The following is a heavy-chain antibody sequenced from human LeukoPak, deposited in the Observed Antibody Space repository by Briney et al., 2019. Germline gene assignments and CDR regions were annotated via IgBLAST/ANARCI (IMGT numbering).Heavy chain of an antibody. V-gene: IGHV4-39*07. D-gene: IGHD3-9*01. CDR3: ARVYFDWSLDY. CDR2: IYHSGST. J-gene: IGHJ4*02. Sequence: SETLSLTCTVSGGSISSRSFHWVWIRQSPGTGLEWIGSIYHSGSTYDNPALKSRVTISVDTSKNQFSLKLSSVTAADTAVYYCARVYFDWSLDYWGQGTLVTVSS. CDR1: GGSISSRSFH.